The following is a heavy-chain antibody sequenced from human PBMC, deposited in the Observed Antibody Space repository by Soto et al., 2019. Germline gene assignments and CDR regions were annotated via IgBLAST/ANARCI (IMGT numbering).Heavy chain of an antibody. CDR1: GYTFTSYG. CDR2: IRAYTGNT. Sequence: QVQLVQSGAEVKKPGASVKVSCKASGYTFTSYGISWVRQAPGQGLEWMGCIRAYTGNTNYAQKQRGRGAMTTDTSTSPAYRELRSLRSDDTAVYYGARGLPAMDVWGQGNTVTVSS. CDR3: ARGLPAMDV. V-gene: IGHV1-18*01. J-gene: IGHJ6*02.